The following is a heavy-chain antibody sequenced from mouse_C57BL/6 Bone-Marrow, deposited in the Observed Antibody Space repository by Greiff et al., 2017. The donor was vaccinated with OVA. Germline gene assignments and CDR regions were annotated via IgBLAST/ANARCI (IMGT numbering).Heavy chain of an antibody. CDR3: ARGFITTVVATAGDY. J-gene: IGHJ4*01. CDR2: IYPGSGST. V-gene: IGHV1-55*01. CDR1: GYTFTSYW. Sequence: QVQLQQPGAELVKPGASVKMSCKASGYTFTSYWITWVKQRPGQGLEWIGDIYPGSGSTNYNEKFKSKATLTVDTSSSTAYMQLRSLTSEDSAVYYCARGFITTVVATAGDYWGQGTSVTVSS. D-gene: IGHD1-1*01.